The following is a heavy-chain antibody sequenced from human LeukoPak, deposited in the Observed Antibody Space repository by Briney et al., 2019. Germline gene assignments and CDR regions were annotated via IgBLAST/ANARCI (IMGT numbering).Heavy chain of an antibody. V-gene: IGHV4-39*07. D-gene: IGHD6-19*01. J-gene: IGHJ2*01. CDR2: IYYSGST. CDR3: ARAVVVAGSRLVFFDL. CDR1: GGSISSSSYY. Sequence: SETLSLTCTVSGGSISSSSYYWGWIRQPPGKGLEWIGSIYYSGSTYYNPSLKNRVAISIDTSKNQFSLDLYSVTAADTAVYYCARAVVVAGSRLVFFDLWGRGTMVTVSS.